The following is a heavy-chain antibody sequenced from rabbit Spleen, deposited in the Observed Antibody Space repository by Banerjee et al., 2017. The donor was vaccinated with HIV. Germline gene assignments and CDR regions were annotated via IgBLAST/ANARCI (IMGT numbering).Heavy chain of an antibody. V-gene: IGHV1S40*01. CDR2: IVTDSSAKT. D-gene: IGHD1-1*01. Sequence: QSLEESGGDLVKPGASLTLTCTASGFSFSSGDYMCWVRQAPGKGLEWVACIVTDSSAKTYYASWAKGRFTISKTSSTTVTLQMTSLTAADTATYFCATNHPYASSSGDDFLFTWWGQGTLVTV. CDR3: ATNHPYASSSGDDFLFTW. CDR1: GFSFSSGDY. J-gene: IGHJ3*01.